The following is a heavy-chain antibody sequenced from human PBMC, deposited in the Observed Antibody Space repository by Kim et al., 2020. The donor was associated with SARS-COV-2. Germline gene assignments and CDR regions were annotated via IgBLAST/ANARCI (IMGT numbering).Heavy chain of an antibody. D-gene: IGHD1-20*01. CDR2: IYTSGST. CDR3: ARERYNWNDRGGYYYGMDV. Sequence: SETLSLTCTVSGGSISSGSYYWSWIRQPAGKGLEWIGRIYTSGSTNYNPSLKSRVTISVDTSKNQFSLKLSSVTAADTAVYYCARERYNWNDRGGYYYGMDVCGQGTTVTVSS. V-gene: IGHV4-61*02. CDR1: GGSISSGSYY. J-gene: IGHJ6*02.